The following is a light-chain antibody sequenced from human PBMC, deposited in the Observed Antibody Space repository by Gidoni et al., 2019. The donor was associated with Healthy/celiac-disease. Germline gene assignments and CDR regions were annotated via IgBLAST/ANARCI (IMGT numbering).Light chain of an antibody. CDR2: AAS. Sequence: DVQVTQSPSSLSASVGDRVTITCRASQSISSYLNWYQQKPGKAPHLLIYAASSLQSGVPSRFCVSVSGTEFSLTTSSLQPEEFATYFCQQSYSTLGTFGQGTKVEIK. CDR3: QQSYSTLGT. J-gene: IGKJ1*01. V-gene: IGKV1-39*01. CDR1: QSISSY.